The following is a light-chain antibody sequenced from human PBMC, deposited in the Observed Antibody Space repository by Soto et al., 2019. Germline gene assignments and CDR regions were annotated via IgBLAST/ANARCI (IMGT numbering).Light chain of an antibody. CDR3: QQYNNWPRT. Sequence: RVMTQSTATLSVSPGERATLSCRASQSVSSNLAWYQQKPGQAPRLLIYGASTRATGIPARFSGSGSGTEFTLTIRSLQSEDFAVYYCQQYNNWPRTFGQGTKVDIK. CDR2: GAS. J-gene: IGKJ1*01. CDR1: QSVSSN. V-gene: IGKV3-15*01.